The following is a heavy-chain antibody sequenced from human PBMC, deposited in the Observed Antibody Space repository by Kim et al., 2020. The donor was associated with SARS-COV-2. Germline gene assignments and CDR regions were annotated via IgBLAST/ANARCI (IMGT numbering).Heavy chain of an antibody. CDR1: GGSISSGGYY. CDR3: SRDLEAHDAFDI. Sequence: TLSLTCTVSGGSISSGGYYWSWIRQHPGKGLEWIGYIYYSGSTSYNPALKSRGIVSVDTTKNQFSLKLSSVTAADTSVYYCSRDLEAHDAFDIWGQGTMVTVSS. CDR2: IYYSGST. J-gene: IGHJ3*02. V-gene: IGHV4-31*03.